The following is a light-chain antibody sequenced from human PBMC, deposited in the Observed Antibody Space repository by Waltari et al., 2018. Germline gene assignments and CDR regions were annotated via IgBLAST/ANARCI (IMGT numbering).Light chain of an antibody. J-gene: IGKJ5*01. V-gene: IGKV4-1*01. CDR1: QSVLYSSTNKNY. CDR2: WAS. Sequence: IVLTQSPDSLAVSLGERATINCTPSQSVLYSSTNKNYLAWYQQKPGQPPKLLIYWASTRESGVPDRFSGSGSGADFTLTISSLQAEDVAVYYCQQYYSTPPITFGQGTRLEIK. CDR3: QQYYSTPPIT.